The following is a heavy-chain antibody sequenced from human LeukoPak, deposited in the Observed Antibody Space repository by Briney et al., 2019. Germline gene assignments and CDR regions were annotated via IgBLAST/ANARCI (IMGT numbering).Heavy chain of an antibody. J-gene: IGHJ6*03. D-gene: IGHD2-15*01. V-gene: IGHV3-23*01. CDR3: AKGAVRYCSGGSCYPDYYYMDV. Sequence: GGSLRLSCAASGFTFSSYAMSWVRQAPGKGLEWVSAISGSGGSTYYADSVKGRFTISRDNSKNTLYLQMNSLRAEDTAVYYCAKGAVRYCSGGSCYPDYYYMDVWGKGTTVTVSS. CDR1: GFTFSSYA. CDR2: ISGSGGST.